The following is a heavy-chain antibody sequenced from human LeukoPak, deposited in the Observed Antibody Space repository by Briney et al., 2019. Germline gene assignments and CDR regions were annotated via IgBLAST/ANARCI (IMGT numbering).Heavy chain of an antibody. CDR2: ISYDSAIK. D-gene: IGHD2-15*01. V-gene: IGHV3-48*01. Sequence: GGSLRLSCAASGLTISSHSMNWVRQAPGKGLEWISYISYDSAIKYYADSVRGRFTISRDNAKNSLYLQMRSLSAEDTAVYYCVRDNPRCCGVVPANDYWGQGTLVTVSS. CDR3: VRDNPRCCGVVPANDY. CDR1: GLTISSHS. J-gene: IGHJ4*02.